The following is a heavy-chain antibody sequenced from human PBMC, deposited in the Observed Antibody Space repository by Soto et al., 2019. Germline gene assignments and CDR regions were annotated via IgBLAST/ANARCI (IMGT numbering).Heavy chain of an antibody. D-gene: IGHD3-9*01. Sequence: LSLTCTVSGGSMGSSSYYWGWIRQPPGKGLEWIANMYFSGFYSGSTSYSPSLKSRVTISVDTSKNQFSLQVSSVTAADTAVYYCARGFDILTFGFCLDYWGQGTLVTVSS. J-gene: IGHJ4*02. CDR2: MYFSGFYSGST. CDR1: GGSMGSSSYY. CDR3: ARGFDILTFGFCLDY. V-gene: IGHV4-39*01.